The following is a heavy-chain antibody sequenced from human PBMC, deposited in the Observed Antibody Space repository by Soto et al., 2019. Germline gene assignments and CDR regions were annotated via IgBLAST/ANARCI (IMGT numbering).Heavy chain of an antibody. D-gene: IGHD1-1*01. J-gene: IGHJ4*02. Sequence: PSETLSLTCTVSGGSISSGGYYWSWIRQHPGEGLEWIGYIYYSGSSYYNPSLKSRVTISVDTSKNQLSQKLSSVTAADTAVYYWARVIQLERRFDYFDYWGQGTLVTVSS. CDR2: IYYSGSS. V-gene: IGHV4-31*03. CDR3: ARVIQLERRFDYFDY. CDR1: GGSISSGGYY.